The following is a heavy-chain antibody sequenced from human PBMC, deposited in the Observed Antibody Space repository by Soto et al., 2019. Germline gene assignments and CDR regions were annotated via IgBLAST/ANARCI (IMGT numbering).Heavy chain of an antibody. CDR2: LIPIFDTA. CDR1: GGTFSSYA. D-gene: IGHD2-2*01. CDR3: ARHDCISSSCYYYYYYGMDV. J-gene: IGHJ6*02. Sequence: QVQLVQSGAEVKKTGSSVKVSCKASGGTFSSYAISWVRQSPGQGLEWMGGLIPIFDTANYAQNFPGRVTITADEYTSTAYMALSSLRSEDTAVYYLARHDCISSSCYYYYYYGMDVWGQGTTVTVSS. V-gene: IGHV1-69*12.